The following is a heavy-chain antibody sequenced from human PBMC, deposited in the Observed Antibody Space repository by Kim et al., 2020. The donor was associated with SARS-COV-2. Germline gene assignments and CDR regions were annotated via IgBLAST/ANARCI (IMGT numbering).Heavy chain of an antibody. CDR1: GFTFSSYV. Sequence: GGSLRLSCEASGFTFSSYVMSWVRQTPGKGLEWVSAISGSGGSTYYADSVKGRFTISRDNSKNTLSLQMDSLRAEDTAVYYCAKSGLVSRTYFPYYFDSWGQGTLVTVSS. J-gene: IGHJ4*02. CDR3: AKSGLVSRTYFPYYFDS. CDR2: ISGSGGST. V-gene: IGHV3-23*01. D-gene: IGHD3-10*01.